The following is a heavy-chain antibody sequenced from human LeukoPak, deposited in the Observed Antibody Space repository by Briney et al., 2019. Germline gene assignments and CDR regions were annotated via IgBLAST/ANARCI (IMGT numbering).Heavy chain of an antibody. J-gene: IGHJ6*03. CDR2: ISYDGSNK. CDR1: GFTFSSYG. CDR3: ARRGYSYGSYYYYYYMDV. Sequence: GGSLRLSCAASGFTFSSYGMHWVRQAPGKGLEWVAVISYDGSNKYYADSVKGRFTISRDNSKNTLYLQMNSLRAEDTAVYYCARRGYSYGSYYYYYYMDVWGKGTTVTVSS. D-gene: IGHD5-18*01. V-gene: IGHV3-30*03.